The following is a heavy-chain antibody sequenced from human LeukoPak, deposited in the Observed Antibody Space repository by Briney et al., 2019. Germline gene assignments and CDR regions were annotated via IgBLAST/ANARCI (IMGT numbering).Heavy chain of an antibody. D-gene: IGHD3-10*01. J-gene: IGHJ4*02. CDR3: AKLFESGTYNNFFHY. Sequence: GASVKVSCKASGGTFSSYAISWVRQAPGQGLEWMGGIIPIFGTANYAQKFQGRVTITADESTSTAYMELSSLRPEDTAIYYCAKLFESGTYNNFFHYWGQGTLVTVFS. CDR1: GGTFSSYA. V-gene: IGHV1-69*13. CDR2: IIPIFGTA.